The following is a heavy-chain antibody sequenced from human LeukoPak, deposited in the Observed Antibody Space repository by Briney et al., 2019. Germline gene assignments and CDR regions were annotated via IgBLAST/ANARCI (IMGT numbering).Heavy chain of an antibody. V-gene: IGHV4-30-4*01. J-gene: IGHJ5*02. CDR1: GVSISSGDYY. Sequence: SETLSLTCTVSGVSISSGDYYWSWIRQPPGKGLEWIGYMYYSGSTYYNPSLKSRVTISAGTSKNQFSLKLSSVTAADTAVYYCARPYYYDSRIDPWGQGTLVTVSS. CDR3: ARPYYYDSRIDP. CDR2: MYYSGST. D-gene: IGHD3-22*01.